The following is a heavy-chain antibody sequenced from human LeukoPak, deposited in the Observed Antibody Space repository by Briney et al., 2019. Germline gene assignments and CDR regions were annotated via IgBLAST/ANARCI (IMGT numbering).Heavy chain of an antibody. CDR2: ISSSSSYI. CDR1: GFTFSSYS. CDR3: ARDSCSSTSCSLYYYYYMDV. D-gene: IGHD2-2*01. Sequence: GGSLRLSCAASGFTFSSYSMNWVRQAPGKGLEWVSSISSSSSYIYYADSVKGRFTISRDNAKNSLYLQMNSLRAEDTAVYYCARDSCSSTSCSLYYYYYMDVWGKGTTVTVSS. V-gene: IGHV3-21*01. J-gene: IGHJ6*03.